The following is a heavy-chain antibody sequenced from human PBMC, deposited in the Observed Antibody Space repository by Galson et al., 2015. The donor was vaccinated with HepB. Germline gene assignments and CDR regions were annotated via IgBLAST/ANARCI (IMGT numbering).Heavy chain of an antibody. Sequence: SLRLSCAASGFTFSSYAMSWVRQAPGKGLEWVSAISGSGGSTYYADSVKGRFTISRDNSKNTLYLQMNSLRAEDTAVYYCAKDQGNYYDSSGYGPYYFDYWGQGTPVTVSS. CDR3: AKDQGNYYDSSGYGPYYFDY. V-gene: IGHV3-23*01. CDR1: GFTFSSYA. D-gene: IGHD3-22*01. CDR2: ISGSGGST. J-gene: IGHJ4*02.